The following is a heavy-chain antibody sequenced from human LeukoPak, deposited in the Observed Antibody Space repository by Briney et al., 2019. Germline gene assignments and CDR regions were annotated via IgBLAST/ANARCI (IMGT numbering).Heavy chain of an antibody. D-gene: IGHD3-3*01. CDR3: ARLRFLEWLPYYYYYYGMDV. CDR2: IYYSGST. J-gene: IGHJ6*02. Sequence: SETLSLTCTVSGGSISSYYWSWIRQPPGKGLEWIGYIYYSGSTNYNPSLKSRVTISVDTSKNQFSLKLSSVTAADTAVYCCARLRFLEWLPYYYYYYGMDVWGQGTTVTVSS. CDR1: GGSISSYY. V-gene: IGHV4-59*01.